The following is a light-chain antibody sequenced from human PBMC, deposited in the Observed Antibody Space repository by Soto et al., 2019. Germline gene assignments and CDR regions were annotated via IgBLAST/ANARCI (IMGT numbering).Light chain of an antibody. Sequence: QSALTQRASVSGSPGQSITISCTGTSSDVGGYKYVSWYQQHPGKAPKLMIYEVIRRPSGISNRFSGSKSGNTASLTISTLQAEDEAEYYCSSYTTSSTVVFGGGTKLTLL. CDR2: EVI. J-gene: IGLJ3*02. V-gene: IGLV2-14*01. CDR1: SSDVGGYKY. CDR3: SSYTTSSTVV.